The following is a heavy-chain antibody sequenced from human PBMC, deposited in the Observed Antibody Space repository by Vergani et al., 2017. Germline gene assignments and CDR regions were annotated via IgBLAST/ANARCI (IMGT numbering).Heavy chain of an antibody. Sequence: QVQLVQSGAEVKRPGASVKVSCKASGYSFTSYGISWVRQAPGQGLEWMGWISPDNGYTHYAQKLQGRVTMTTDTSTSTAYMELRSLRSDDTAVYYCASLYCPYCSSTSCYMGAFDIWGQGTMVTVSS. V-gene: IGHV1-18*01. D-gene: IGHD2-2*02. CDR2: ISPDNGYT. CDR3: ASLYCPYCSSTSCYMGAFDI. J-gene: IGHJ3*02. CDR1: GYSFTSYG.